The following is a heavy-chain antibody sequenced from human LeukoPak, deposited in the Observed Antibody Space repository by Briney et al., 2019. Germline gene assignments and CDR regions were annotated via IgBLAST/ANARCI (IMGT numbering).Heavy chain of an antibody. V-gene: IGHV1-8*03. CDR3: ARGSSSSWYHYYYYYMDV. CDR1: GYTFTSYD. D-gene: IGHD6-13*01. J-gene: IGHJ6*03. CDR2: MNPNSGNT. Sequence: ASVTVSCKASGYTFTSYDINWVRQATGQGLEWMGWMNPNSGNTGYAQKFQGRVTITRNTSISTAYMELSSLRSEDTAVYYCARGSSSSWYHYYYYYMDVWGKGTTVTVSS.